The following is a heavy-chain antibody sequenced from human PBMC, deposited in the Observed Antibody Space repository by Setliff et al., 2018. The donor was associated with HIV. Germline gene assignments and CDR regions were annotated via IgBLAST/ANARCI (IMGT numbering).Heavy chain of an antibody. CDR3: ARSRGTWGTSFGY. D-gene: IGHD3-16*01. Sequence: ASVKVSCKTSGDSFRRHAVSWVRQAPGQGLEWMGGIIPIFPSPKYAEKFQGRVTITADESTSTAYMELSSLRFEDTAVYYCARSRGTWGTSFGYWGLGTLVTVSS. V-gene: IGHV1-69*13. CDR1: GDSFRRHA. J-gene: IGHJ4*02. CDR2: IIPIFPSP.